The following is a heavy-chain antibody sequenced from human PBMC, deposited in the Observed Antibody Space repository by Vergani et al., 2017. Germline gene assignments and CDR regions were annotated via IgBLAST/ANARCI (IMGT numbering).Heavy chain of an antibody. J-gene: IGHJ5*02. CDR3: ARGNYYGSGTYVDP. V-gene: IGHV3-66*02. D-gene: IGHD3-10*01. CDR1: GFSFRNAW. Sequence: EVQLVESGGGIVKPGGSLRLSCVASGFSFRNAWMTWVRQAPGKGLEWVSHIYSGDETYYADSVKGRVTISRDTSKNTLHLQINNLRVEDTAVYYCARGNYYGSGTYVDPWGQGTLVTVSS. CDR2: IYSGDET.